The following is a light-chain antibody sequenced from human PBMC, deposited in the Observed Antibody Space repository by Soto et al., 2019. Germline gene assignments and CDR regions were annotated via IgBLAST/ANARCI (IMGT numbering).Light chain of an antibody. CDR3: VTWDTSLIGGGVV. J-gene: IGLJ2*01. Sequence: QSVLTQPPSVSAAPGQTVTISCSGSTSDIGTNYVSWYQQLPGTVPKLLIFNNNNRPSGIPDRFSASKSGTSATLDITGLQTGDEADYYCVTWDTSLIGGGVVFGGGTKLTVL. CDR1: TSDIGTNY. CDR2: NNN. V-gene: IGLV1-51*01.